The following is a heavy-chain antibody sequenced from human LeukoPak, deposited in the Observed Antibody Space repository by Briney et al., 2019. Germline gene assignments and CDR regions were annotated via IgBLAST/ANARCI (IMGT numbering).Heavy chain of an antibody. V-gene: IGHV3-21*01. Sequence: GSLRLSCAASGFTFSSYSMNWVRQAPGKWLEWVSSISSSSSYIYCADSVKGRFTFSRDNAKNSLYLQMNSLRAEDTAVYYCAGVSIGVAGWNWGQGTLVTVSS. CDR3: AGVSIGVAGWN. J-gene: IGHJ4*02. CDR2: ISSSSSYI. CDR1: GFTFSSYS. D-gene: IGHD6-19*01.